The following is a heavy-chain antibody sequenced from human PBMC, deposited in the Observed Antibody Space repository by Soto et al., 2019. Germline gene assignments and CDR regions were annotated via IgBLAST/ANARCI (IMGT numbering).Heavy chain of an antibody. Sequence: YWGIIQQPPGTALEPISTIDYNGFTYSNPSLKSRVTISTDTSKNQFSLXLTHVTAADTALYSCGKVLVGATRHTDSDSWGPGTLVSVSS. CDR3: GKVLVGATRHTDSDS. CDR2: IDYNGFT. V-gene: IGHV4-39*01. D-gene: IGHD2-15*01. CDR1: Y. J-gene: IGHJ4*02.